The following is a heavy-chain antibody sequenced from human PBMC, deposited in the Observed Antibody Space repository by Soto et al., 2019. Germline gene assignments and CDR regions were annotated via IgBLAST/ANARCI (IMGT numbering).Heavy chain of an antibody. D-gene: IGHD2-8*01. V-gene: IGHV3-23*01. CDR2: ISGNGDKT. CDR3: ARESKWYGGQYFQD. J-gene: IGHJ1*01. CDR1: GFTFKYYA. Sequence: EVQLLQSGGGLAQPGTSLRLSCAASGFTFKYYAMTWVRQAPGKGLEWVSTISGNGDKTDYADSVKGRFRVSRDNSKDTLYFQMDSLRADDTALYYCARESKWYGGQYFQDWGQGTLVTVSS.